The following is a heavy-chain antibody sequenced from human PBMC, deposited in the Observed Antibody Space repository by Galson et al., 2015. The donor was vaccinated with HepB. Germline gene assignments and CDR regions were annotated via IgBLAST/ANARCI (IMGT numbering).Heavy chain of an antibody. Sequence: SLRLSCAASGFTFSTYSMNWVRQAPGKGLEWLSYISSTSSTIYYAGSEKGRFTISRDNAKNSLYLQMNSLRAEDTAVYYCARLFYGDYGSFDFWGQGTLVTVSS. CDR3: ARLFYGDYGSFDF. CDR1: GFTFSTYS. J-gene: IGHJ4*02. V-gene: IGHV3-48*01. CDR2: ISSTSSTI. D-gene: IGHD4-17*01.